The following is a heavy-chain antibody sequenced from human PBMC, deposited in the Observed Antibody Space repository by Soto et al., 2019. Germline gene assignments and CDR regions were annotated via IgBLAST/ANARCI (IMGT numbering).Heavy chain of an antibody. CDR2: IIPIFGTA. Sequence: GASVKVSCKASGGTFSSYAISWVRQAPGQGLEWMGGIIPIFGTANYAQKFQGRVTITADESTSTAYMELSSLRSEDTAVYYCARDRTSIAAAGTSTPAFDYYYGMDVWGQGTTVTVSS. V-gene: IGHV1-69*13. CDR3: ARDRTSIAAAGTSTPAFDYYYGMDV. D-gene: IGHD6-13*01. CDR1: GGTFSSYA. J-gene: IGHJ6*02.